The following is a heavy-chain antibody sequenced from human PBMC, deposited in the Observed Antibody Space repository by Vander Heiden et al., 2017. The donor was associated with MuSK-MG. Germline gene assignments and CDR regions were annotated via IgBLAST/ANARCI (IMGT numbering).Heavy chain of an antibody. CDR3: ARHEMTTVTTDY. CDR2: IYHSGST. J-gene: IGHJ4*02. V-gene: IGHV4-38-2*01. D-gene: IGHD4-4*01. Sequence: QVQLQESGPGLVKPSETLSLTCAVSGYSISSGYYWGWIRQPPGKGLEWIGSIYHSGSTYYNPSLKSRVTISVDTSKNQFSLKLSSVTAADTAVYYCARHEMTTVTTDYWGQGTLVTVSS. CDR1: GYSISSGYY.